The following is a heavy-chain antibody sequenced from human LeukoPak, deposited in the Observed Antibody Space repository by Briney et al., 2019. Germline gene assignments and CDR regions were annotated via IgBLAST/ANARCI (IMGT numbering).Heavy chain of an antibody. CDR2: MNPNSGNT. D-gene: IGHD2-15*01. CDR1: GYTFTSYD. V-gene: IGHV1-8*01. J-gene: IGHJ5*02. Sequence: ASVKVSCKASGYTFTSYDINWVRQATGQGLEWMGWMNPNSGNTGYAQKFQGRVTVTRNTSISTAYMELSSLRSEDTAVYYCARVGYFSPWFDPWGQGTLVTVSS. CDR3: ARVGYFSPWFDP.